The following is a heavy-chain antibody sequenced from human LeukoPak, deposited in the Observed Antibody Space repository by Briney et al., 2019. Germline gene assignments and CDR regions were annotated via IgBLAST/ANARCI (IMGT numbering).Heavy chain of an antibody. CDR3: ASPNYYDSSGYPHGLGY. D-gene: IGHD3-22*01. CDR2: IIPIFGTA. Sequence: SVKVSCKASGGTFSSYAISWVRQAPGQGLEWMGGIIPIFGTANYAQKFQGRVTITADKSTSTAYMELSSLRSEDTAVYYCASPNYYDSSGYPHGLGYWGQGTLVTVSS. V-gene: IGHV1-69*06. CDR1: GGTFSSYA. J-gene: IGHJ4*02.